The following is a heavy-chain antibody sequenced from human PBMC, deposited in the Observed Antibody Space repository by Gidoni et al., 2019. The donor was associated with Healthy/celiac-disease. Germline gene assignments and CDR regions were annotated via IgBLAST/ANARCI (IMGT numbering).Heavy chain of an antibody. CDR3: ARDGILTRTAADY. J-gene: IGHJ4*02. Sequence: EVQLVESGGGLVKPGGSLRLPCAASGFTFSIYSMNWVRQAPGKGRECVSSISSSSSYIYYADSVNGRFTISRDNAENSLYLQMNSLRAEDTAVYYCARDGILTRTAADYWGQGTLVTVSS. V-gene: IGHV3-21*01. CDR2: ISSSSSYI. D-gene: IGHD3-9*01. CDR1: GFTFSIYS.